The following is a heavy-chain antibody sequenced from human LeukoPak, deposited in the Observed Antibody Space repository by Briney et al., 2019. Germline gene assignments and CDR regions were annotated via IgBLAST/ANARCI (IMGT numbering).Heavy chain of an antibody. CDR3: ARDLGRYDSNQGPLDAFDI. CDR1: GFTVSSNY. V-gene: IGHV3-53*01. J-gene: IGHJ3*02. D-gene: IGHD3-22*01. Sequence: PGWSLRLPCAASGFTVSSNYMSWVRQAPGRGLEWVSVIYTGGSTYYADSVKGRFTISRDNSKNTLYLQMNSLRAEDTAVYYCARDLGRYDSNQGPLDAFDIWGQGTMVTVSS. CDR2: IYTGGST.